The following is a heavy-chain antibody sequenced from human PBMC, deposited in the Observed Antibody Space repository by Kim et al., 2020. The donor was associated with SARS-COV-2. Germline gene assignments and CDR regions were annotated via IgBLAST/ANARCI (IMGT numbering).Heavy chain of an antibody. CDR2: IIPIFGTG. J-gene: IGHJ6*02. CDR1: GGTFSSYA. Sequence: SVKVSCKASGGTFSSYAISWVRQAPGQGLEWMGGIIPIFGTGKYRQKLQGRVTITADESTSTAYMELSSLRSEDTAVYYCARSIGYDSYYYYGMDVWGQ. D-gene: IGHD5-12*01. V-gene: IGHV1-69*13. CDR3: ARSIGYDSYYYYGMDV.